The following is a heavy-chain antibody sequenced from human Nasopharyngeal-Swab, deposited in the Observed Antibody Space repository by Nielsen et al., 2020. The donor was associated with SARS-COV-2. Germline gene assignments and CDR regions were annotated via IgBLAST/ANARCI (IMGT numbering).Heavy chain of an antibody. Sequence: ASVKVSCKASGYTFTSFGISWVRQAPGQGLEWMGWISSYNGDTHYAHSLQGRNTMTTDTSTSTAYLELRGLRSDDTAMYYCATAYGSVSSPEYWGQGTLVTVSS. CDR1: GYTFTSFG. CDR2: ISSYNGDT. D-gene: IGHD3-10*01. CDR3: ATAYGSVSSPEY. J-gene: IGHJ4*02. V-gene: IGHV1-18*01.